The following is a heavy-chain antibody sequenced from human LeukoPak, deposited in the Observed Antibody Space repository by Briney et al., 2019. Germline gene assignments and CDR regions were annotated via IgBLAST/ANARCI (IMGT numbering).Heavy chain of an antibody. CDR1: GTSITRTY. CDR3: ARQAGATPYYYYGMDV. CDR2: IYYSGST. J-gene: IGHJ6*02. D-gene: IGHD1-26*01. Sequence: PSGTLSLTCTVSGTSITRTYWSWIRQPPGKGLEWIGYIYYSGSTNYNPSLKSRVTISVDTSKNQFSLKLSSVTAADTAVYYCARQAGATPYYYYGMDVWGQGTTVTVSS. V-gene: IGHV4-59*01.